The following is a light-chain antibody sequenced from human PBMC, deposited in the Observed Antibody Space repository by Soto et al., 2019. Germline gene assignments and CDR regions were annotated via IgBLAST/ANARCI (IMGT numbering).Light chain of an antibody. V-gene: IGKV1-5*01. CDR3: QQYNSYSQT. CDR2: DAS. Sequence: DIQMTQSPSTLSASVRDRVTITCRASQSISSWLAWYQQKPGKAPKLLIYDASSLESGVPSRFSGSGSGTEFTLTISSLQPYDFATYYCQQYNSYSQTFGQGTRVDIK. CDR1: QSISSW. J-gene: IGKJ1*01.